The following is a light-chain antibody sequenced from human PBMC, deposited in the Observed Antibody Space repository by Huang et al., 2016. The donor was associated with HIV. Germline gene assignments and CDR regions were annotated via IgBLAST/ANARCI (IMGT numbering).Light chain of an antibody. CDR2: DAS. Sequence: DIVLTQSPASLSLSPGGRATLSCRASQSIGTYLAWYQQKPGQSPRLLIYDASNRATGIPAKFRGSGCGTDFTLTINSLEPEDSAVYYCQQRNNWPPTYTFGQGTKLEIK. CDR3: QQRNNWPPTYT. J-gene: IGKJ2*01. V-gene: IGKV3-11*01. CDR1: QSIGTY.